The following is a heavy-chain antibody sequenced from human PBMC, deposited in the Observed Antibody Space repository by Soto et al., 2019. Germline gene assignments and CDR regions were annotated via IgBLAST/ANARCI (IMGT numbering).Heavy chain of an antibody. Sequence: SETLSLTCTVSGGSISSSSYYWGWFRQPPGKGLEWIGSIYYSGSTYYNPSLKSRVTISVDTSKNQFSLKLSSVTAADTAVYYCARIPSVDTAMVGLFTANYFDYWGQGTLVTVS. D-gene: IGHD5-18*01. V-gene: IGHV4-39*01. CDR3: ARIPSVDTAMVGLFTANYFDY. CDR2: IYYSGST. CDR1: GGSISSSSYY. J-gene: IGHJ4*02.